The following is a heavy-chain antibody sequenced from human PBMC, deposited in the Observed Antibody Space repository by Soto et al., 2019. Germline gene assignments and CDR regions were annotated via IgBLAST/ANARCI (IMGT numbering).Heavy chain of an antibody. CDR1: GFTFSSYA. CDR3: ARDRSVYYYYGMDV. Sequence: PGGSLRLSCAASGFTFSSYAMHWVRQAPGKGLEWVAVISYDGSNKYYADSVKGRFTISRDNSKNTLYLQMNSLRAEDTAVYYCARDRSVYYYYGMDVWGQGTTVTVSS. V-gene: IGHV3-30-3*01. J-gene: IGHJ6*02. D-gene: IGHD2-15*01. CDR2: ISYDGSNK.